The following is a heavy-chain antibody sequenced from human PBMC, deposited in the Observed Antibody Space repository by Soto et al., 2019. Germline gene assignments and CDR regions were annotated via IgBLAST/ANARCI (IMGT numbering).Heavy chain of an antibody. Sequence: GGSLRLSCAASGFTFSSYGMHWVRQAPGKGLEWVAVIWYDGSNKYYADSVKGRFTISRDNSKNTLYLQMNSLRAEDTAVYYCARARQLWITDYWGQGTLVTVYS. CDR2: IWYDGSNK. CDR3: ARARQLWITDY. J-gene: IGHJ4*02. CDR1: GFTFSSYG. V-gene: IGHV3-33*01. D-gene: IGHD5-18*01.